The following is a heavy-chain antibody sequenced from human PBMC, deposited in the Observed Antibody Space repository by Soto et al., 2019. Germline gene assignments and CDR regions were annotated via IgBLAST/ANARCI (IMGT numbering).Heavy chain of an antibody. Sequence: QLQLQESGPGLVKPSETLSLTCTVSGGSISSSSYYWGWIRQPPGKGLEWFGSLYYSGSTYYNPSLNGRAPISGDSSKNQVSRKLSSVPAADTAVYYCARQQYAYYYMDVWGKGSKVTVSS. D-gene: IGHD2-2*01. CDR3: ARQQYAYYYMDV. CDR2: LYYSGST. CDR1: GGSISSSSYY. J-gene: IGHJ6*03. V-gene: IGHV4-39*01.